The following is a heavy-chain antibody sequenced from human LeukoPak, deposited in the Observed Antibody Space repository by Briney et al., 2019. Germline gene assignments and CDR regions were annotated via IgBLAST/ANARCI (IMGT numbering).Heavy chain of an antibody. CDR3: ARWDSGEWFHDAFDI. V-gene: IGHV4-38-2*01. J-gene: IGHJ3*02. CDR2: IYHGGSA. CDR1: GYSISSGYS. Sequence: PSETLSLTCGVSGYSISSGYSWGWIRQPPGKGLEWIGSIYHGGSAYYNQSLKSRVTISVDTSKNQFSLKLRSVTAADTALYYCARWDSGEWFHDAFDIWGQGTRVTVSS. D-gene: IGHD3-3*01.